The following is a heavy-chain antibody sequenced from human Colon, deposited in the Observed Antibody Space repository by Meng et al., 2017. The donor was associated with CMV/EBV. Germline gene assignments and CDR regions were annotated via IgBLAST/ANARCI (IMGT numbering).Heavy chain of an antibody. D-gene: IGHD2-21*01. J-gene: IGHJ6*02. Sequence: GESLKISWAASGFTFSSYWMHWVRQAPGKGLVWGSRINSDGSSTSYADSVKGRFTNSRDNAKNTLYLQMNSLRAEDTAVYYCARELYCGGDCYFPPLYYYYYGMDVWGQGTTVTVSS. CDR3: ARELYCGGDCYFPPLYYYYYGMDV. CDR1: GFTFSSYW. V-gene: IGHV3-74*01. CDR2: INSDGSST.